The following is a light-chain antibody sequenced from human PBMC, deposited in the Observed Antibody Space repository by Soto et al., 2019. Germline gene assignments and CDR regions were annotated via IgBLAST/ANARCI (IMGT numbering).Light chain of an antibody. V-gene: IGLV1-44*01. Sequence: CVLTQPDSASGTPGRRVTISCSGSSSNIGTSSVHWFQQLPGTAPKLLISTTNQWPSGVPERFSGSKSGTSASLAISGLQSEDEADYYCAAWDDSLNGHVFGTGTKVTVL. CDR1: SSNIGTSS. J-gene: IGLJ1*01. CDR3: AAWDDSLNGHV. CDR2: TTN.